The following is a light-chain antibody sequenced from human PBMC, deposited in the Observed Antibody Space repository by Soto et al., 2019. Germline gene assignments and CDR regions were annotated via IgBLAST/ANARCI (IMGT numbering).Light chain of an antibody. J-gene: IGLJ1*01. CDR3: CSYAGSYTYV. V-gene: IGLV2-11*01. Sequence: QSALTQPRSVSGSPGQSVTISCTGASSDVGGYNFVSWYQQHPGKAPKLMIYDVTKRPSGVPDRFSGSKSGNTASLTISGLQAEDEADYYCCSYAGSYTYVFGNGNKLTVL. CDR2: DVT. CDR1: SSDVGGYNF.